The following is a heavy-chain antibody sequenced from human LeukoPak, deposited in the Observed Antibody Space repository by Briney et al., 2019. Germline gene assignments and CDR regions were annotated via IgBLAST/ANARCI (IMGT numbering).Heavy chain of an antibody. D-gene: IGHD2-8*01. CDR2: IKQDGTGK. CDR3: ARYGPDDAPSDY. J-gene: IGHJ4*02. Sequence: GGSLRLSCAASGFTFSSYAMHWVRQAPGKGLEWVANIKQDGTGKYYVDSVKGRFTISRDNGKNSLYLQMNSLRAEDTAVYYCARYGPDDAPSDYWGQGTLVTVSS. V-gene: IGHV3-7*01. CDR1: GFTFSSYA.